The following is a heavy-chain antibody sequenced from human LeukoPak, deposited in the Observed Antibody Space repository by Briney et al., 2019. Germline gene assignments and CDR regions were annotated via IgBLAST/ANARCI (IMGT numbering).Heavy chain of an antibody. Sequence: ASVKVSCKASGYTFTSYDINWVRQATGQGLEWMGWMNPNSGNTGYAQKFQGRVTMTRNTSISTAYMELSSLRSEDTAVYYCARLRSDILTGYSDLDYWGQGTLVTVSS. J-gene: IGHJ4*02. CDR1: GYTFTSYD. V-gene: IGHV1-8*01. CDR3: ARLRSDILTGYSDLDY. D-gene: IGHD3-9*01. CDR2: MNPNSGNT.